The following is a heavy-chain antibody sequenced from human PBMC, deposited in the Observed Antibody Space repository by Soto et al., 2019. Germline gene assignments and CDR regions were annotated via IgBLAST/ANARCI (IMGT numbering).Heavy chain of an antibody. J-gene: IGHJ4*02. Sequence: QVQLVQSGAEVKKPGASVKVSCKASGYTFTSYYMHWVRQAPGQGLEWMGIINPSGGSTSYAQKFQGIVTMNRDTSTSTVYMELSSLSSEDTAVYYCARDHGGAYYFDYWGQGTLVTVSS. CDR2: INPSGGST. V-gene: IGHV1-46*03. CDR1: GYTFTSYY. D-gene: IGHD2-15*01. CDR3: ARDHGGAYYFDY.